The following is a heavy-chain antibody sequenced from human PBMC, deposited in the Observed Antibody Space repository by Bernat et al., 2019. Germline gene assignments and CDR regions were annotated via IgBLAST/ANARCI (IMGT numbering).Heavy chain of an antibody. CDR3: AKDDYYYDSSGYYPIDD. CDR2: ISYDGSNK. CDR1: GFTFSSYG. Sequence: QVQLVESGGGVVQPGRSLRLSCAASGFTFSSYGMHWVRQAPGKGLEWVAVISYDGSNKYYADSVKGRFTISRDNYKNTLYLQMNSLRAEDTAVYYCAKDDYYYDSSGYYPIDDWGQGTLVTVSS. V-gene: IGHV3-30*18. J-gene: IGHJ4*02. D-gene: IGHD3-22*01.